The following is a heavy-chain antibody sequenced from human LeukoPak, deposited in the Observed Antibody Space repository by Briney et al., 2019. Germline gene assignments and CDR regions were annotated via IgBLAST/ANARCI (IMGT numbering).Heavy chain of an antibody. CDR3: ARRSAVAGILDYYYYYMDV. CDR1: GGTFSSYA. D-gene: IGHD6-19*01. CDR2: IIPIFGTA. V-gene: IGHV1-69*05. J-gene: IGHJ6*03. Sequence: SVKVSCKASGGTFSSYAISWVRQAPGQGLEWMGGIIPIFGTANYAQKFQGRVTITTDESTSTAYMELSSLRSEDTAVYYCARRSAVAGILDYYYYYMDVWGKETTVTVSS.